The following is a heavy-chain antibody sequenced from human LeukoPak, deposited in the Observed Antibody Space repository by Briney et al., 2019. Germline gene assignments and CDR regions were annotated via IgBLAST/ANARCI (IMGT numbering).Heavy chain of an antibody. CDR2: IYTSGST. CDR3: ARGYYDFWSGYPSFDY. CDR1: GGSISSGSYY. V-gene: IGHV4-61*02. D-gene: IGHD3-3*01. J-gene: IGHJ4*02. Sequence: SQTLSLTCTVSGGSISSGSYYWSWIRHPAWKGLEWIGRIYTSGSTNYNPSLKSRVTISVDTSKNQFSLKLSSVTAADTAVYYCARGYYDFWSGYPSFDYWGQGTLVTVSS.